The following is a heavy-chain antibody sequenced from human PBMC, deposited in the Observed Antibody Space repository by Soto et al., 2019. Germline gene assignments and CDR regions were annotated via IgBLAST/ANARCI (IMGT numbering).Heavy chain of an antibody. J-gene: IGHJ6*03. CDR3: ARGRRYYDFWSGSQNYYYMDG. D-gene: IGHD3-3*01. CDR2: MNPNSGNT. V-gene: IGHV1-8*01. CDR1: GYTFTSYD. Sequence: GASVKVSCKASGYTFTSYDINWVRQATGQGLEWMGWMNPNSGNTGYAQKFQGRVTMTRNTSISTAYMELSSLRSEDTAVYYCARGRRYYDFWSGSQNYYYMDGWGKGTTVTVSS.